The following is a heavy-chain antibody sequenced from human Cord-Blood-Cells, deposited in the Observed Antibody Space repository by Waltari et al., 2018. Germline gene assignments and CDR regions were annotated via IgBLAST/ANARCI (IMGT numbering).Heavy chain of an antibody. V-gene: IGHV4-34*01. Sequence: QVQLQQWGAGLLKPSETLSLTCAVYGVSSSGYYWRWIRQPPVKGLEWIGEINHSGSTNYNPSLKSRVTISVDTSKNQFSLKLSSVTAADTAVYYCARVFAMSYDSSGYYFDYWGQGTLVTVSS. CDR3: ARVFAMSYDSSGYYFDY. CDR1: GVSSSGYY. CDR2: INHSGST. D-gene: IGHD3-22*01. J-gene: IGHJ4*02.